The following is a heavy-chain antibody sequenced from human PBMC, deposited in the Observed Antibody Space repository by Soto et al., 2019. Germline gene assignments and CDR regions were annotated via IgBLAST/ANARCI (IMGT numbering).Heavy chain of an antibody. V-gene: IGHV1-8*01. J-gene: IGHJ6*02. CDR3: ARLYCSGGSCYFFNV. CDR2: MNPNSGNT. CDR1: GYTFTSYD. D-gene: IGHD2-15*01. Sequence: VKVSCKASGYTFTSYDINWVRQATGQGLEWMGWMNPNSGNTGYAQKFQGRVTITADESTSTAYMELSSLRSEDTAVYYCARLYCSGGSCYFFNVWGQGTTVTVSS.